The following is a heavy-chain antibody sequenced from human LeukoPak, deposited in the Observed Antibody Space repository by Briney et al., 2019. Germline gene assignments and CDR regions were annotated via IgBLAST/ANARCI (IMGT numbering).Heavy chain of an antibody. Sequence: SETLSLTCTVSGGSISSSSYYWGWIRQPPGKGLEWIGYIYTSGSTNYNPSLKSRVTISVDTSKNQFSLKLSSVTAADTAVYYCARQDHPDAFDIWGQGTMVTVSS. CDR3: ARQDHPDAFDI. D-gene: IGHD1-14*01. J-gene: IGHJ3*02. V-gene: IGHV4-61*05. CDR2: IYTSGST. CDR1: GGSISSSSYY.